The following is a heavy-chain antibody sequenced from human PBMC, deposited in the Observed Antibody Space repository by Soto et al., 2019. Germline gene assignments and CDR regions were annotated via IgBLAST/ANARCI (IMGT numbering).Heavy chain of an antibody. D-gene: IGHD2-2*01. CDR2: ISGSRYST. CDR1: GLTFSSYA. V-gene: IGHV3-23*01. J-gene: IGHJ3*02. Sequence: EVQLLESGGGLVQPGGSLRLSCAASGLTFSSYAMTWVRQAPGKGLEWVSAISGSRYSTDYADSVKGRFTISRDNSKNSLYLQMNSLRVEDTAVYYCAKDMLSAAASDAFDIWGQGTMVTVSS. CDR3: AKDMLSAAASDAFDI.